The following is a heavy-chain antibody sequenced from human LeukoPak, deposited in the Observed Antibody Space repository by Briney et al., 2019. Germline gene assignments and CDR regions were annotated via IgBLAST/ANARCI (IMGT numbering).Heavy chain of an antibody. D-gene: IGHD5-12*01. J-gene: IGHJ4*02. CDR2: ISGGGST. CDR3: AKDVDIVATTHDY. CDR1: GFTFTSYS. V-gene: IGHV3-23*01. Sequence: GGSLRLSCAASGFTFTSYSMNWVRQAPGKGLEWVSTISGGGSTYYADSVKGRFTISRDNSKNTLYLQMNSLRAEDTAVYYCAKDVDIVATTHDYWGQGTLVTVSS.